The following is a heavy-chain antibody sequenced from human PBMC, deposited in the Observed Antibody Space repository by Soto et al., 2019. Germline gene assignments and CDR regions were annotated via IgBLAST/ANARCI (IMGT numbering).Heavy chain of an antibody. Sequence: EVQLLESGGGLVQPGGSLRLSCTASGFTFTYYAFSWVRQAPGKRLEWVSAISANGQGIYYADSVRGRFTISRDNSKNTVFLHMDSLRAEDTAVYYCAKVRDYPRDQFHYWGQGTLVTVSS. CDR1: GFTFTYYA. V-gene: IGHV3-23*01. CDR3: AKVRDYPRDQFHY. J-gene: IGHJ4*02. CDR2: ISANGQGI. D-gene: IGHD2-2*01.